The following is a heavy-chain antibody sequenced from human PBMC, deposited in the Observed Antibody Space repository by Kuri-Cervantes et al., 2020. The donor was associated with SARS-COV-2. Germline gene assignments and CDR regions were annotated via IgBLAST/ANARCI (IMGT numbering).Heavy chain of an antibody. J-gene: IGHJ4*02. CDR3: AHITPSIVVVPAAFDY. V-gene: IGHV2-5*02. CDR2: IYWDDDK. Sequence: SGPTLVKPTQTLTLTCTFSGFSLSASGVGVGWIRQPSGKALEWLALIYWDDDKRYSPSLKSRLTITKDTSKNQVVLTMTNMDPVDTATYYCAHITPSIVVVPAAFDYWGQGTLVTVSS. D-gene: IGHD2-2*01. CDR1: GFSLSASGVG.